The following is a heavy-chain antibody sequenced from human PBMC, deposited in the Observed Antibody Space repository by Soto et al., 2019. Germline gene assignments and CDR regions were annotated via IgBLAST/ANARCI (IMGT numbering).Heavy chain of an antibody. CDR3: ARDPSRYGSALDY. D-gene: IGHD1-26*01. CDR2: ISSSSSYI. V-gene: IGHV3-21*01. J-gene: IGHJ4*02. CDR1: GFTFSSYS. Sequence: GGSLRLSCAASGFTFSSYSMNWVRQAPGKGLEWGSSISSSSSYIYYAESVKGRFTISRDNAKNSLYLQMNSLRAEDTGVYYCARDPSRYGSALDYWGRGTLVTVPS.